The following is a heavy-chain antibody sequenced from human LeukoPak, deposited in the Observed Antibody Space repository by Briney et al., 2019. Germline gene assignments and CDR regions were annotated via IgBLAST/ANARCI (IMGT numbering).Heavy chain of an antibody. CDR1: GYTFTTYD. D-gene: IGHD5-24*01. J-gene: IGHJ4*02. CDR3: ARVPRDGYNRFDY. Sequence: ASVKVSCKASGYTFTTYDIHWVRQATGQGLEWMGWMNPKSDKTGYTQKFQGRVTMTTNTSISTAYMELSSLRSEDTAIYYCARVPRDGYNRFDYWGQGTLVTVSS. CDR2: MNPKSDKT. V-gene: IGHV1-8*01.